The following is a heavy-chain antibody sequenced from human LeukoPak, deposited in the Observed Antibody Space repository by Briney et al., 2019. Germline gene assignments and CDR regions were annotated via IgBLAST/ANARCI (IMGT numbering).Heavy chain of an antibody. CDR1: GYSFSTYR. J-gene: IGHJ4*02. CDR2: IYPGDSDT. CDR3: AGVYGGPFDY. D-gene: IGHD4-23*01. Sequence: GGSLKISCKGSGYSFSTYRIAWVRQMPGKGLEWMGIIYPGDSDTTYSPSFQGQVTISADRSISTAYLQWSSLKASDTAMYYCAGVYGGPFDYWGQGTLVTVSS. V-gene: IGHV5-51*01.